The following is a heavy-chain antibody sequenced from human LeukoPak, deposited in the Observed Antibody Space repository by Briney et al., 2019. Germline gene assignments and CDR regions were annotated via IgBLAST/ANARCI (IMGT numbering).Heavy chain of an antibody. D-gene: IGHD3-3*01. CDR3: ARGQWVFWSDNNWFDP. Sequence: TSVKVSCKASGYTFTSYEINWVRQATGQGLEWIGWMNPNSGNTGYAQKFQGRVTMTRNTSISTAYMELSSLRSEDTGVYYCARGQWVFWSDNNWFDPWGQGTLVTVSS. CDR1: GYTFTSYE. J-gene: IGHJ5*02. CDR2: MNPNSGNT. V-gene: IGHV1-8*01.